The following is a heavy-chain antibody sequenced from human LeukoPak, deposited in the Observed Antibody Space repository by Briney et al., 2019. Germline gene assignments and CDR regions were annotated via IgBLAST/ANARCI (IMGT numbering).Heavy chain of an antibody. CDR2: INPNSGGT. CDR1: GYTLTELS. V-gene: IGHV1-2*02. J-gene: IGHJ6*02. D-gene: IGHD4-17*01. Sequence: ASVKVSCKVSGYTLTELSMHWVRQAPGQGLKWMGWINPNSGGTNYAQKFQGRVTMTRDTSISTAYMELSRLRSDDTAVYYCARDPGDYQYYYYGMDVWGQGTTVTVSS. CDR3: ARDPGDYQYYYYGMDV.